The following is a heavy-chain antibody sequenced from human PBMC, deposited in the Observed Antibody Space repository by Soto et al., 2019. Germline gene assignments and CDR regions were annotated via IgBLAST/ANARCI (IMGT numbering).Heavy chain of an antibody. V-gene: IGHV4-39*01. CDR1: GGSISSSNYY. CDR2: IYSSGST. Sequence: QSPTLSLTCTVSGGSISSSNYYWGWIRQPPGKGLEWIGSIYSSGSTYYNPPLKSRVTISVDTSKNQFSLKLTSLTAADTAVYYCARQDGSPENWFDPWGQGTLVTVSS. J-gene: IGHJ5*02. CDR3: ARQDGSPENWFDP.